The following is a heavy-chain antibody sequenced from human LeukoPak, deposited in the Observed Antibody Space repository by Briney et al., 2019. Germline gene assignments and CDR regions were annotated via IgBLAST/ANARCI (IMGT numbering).Heavy chain of an antibody. D-gene: IGHD2-15*01. CDR3: ASEYCSGGSCYYFDY. CDR1: GGTFNSYA. V-gene: IGHV1-69*01. J-gene: IGHJ4*02. CDR2: IIPIFGTA. Sequence: GSSVKVSCKASGGTFNSYAISWVRQAPGQGLEWMGGIIPIFGTANYAQKFQGRVTITADESTSTAYMELSSLRSEDTAVYYCASEYCSGGSCYYFDYWGQGTLVTVSS.